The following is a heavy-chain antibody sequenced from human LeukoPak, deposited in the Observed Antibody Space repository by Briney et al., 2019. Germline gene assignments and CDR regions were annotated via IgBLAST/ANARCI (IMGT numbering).Heavy chain of an antibody. CDR3: ATYGDSDY. CDR1: GFTFTIFG. Sequence: GGSLRLSCAASGFTFTIFGMNWVRQAPGKGLEWVSSISSSSSYIYYADSVKGRFTISRDNAKNSLYLQMNSLGAEDTAVYYCATYGDSDYWGQGTLVTVSS. D-gene: IGHD4-17*01. CDR2: ISSSSSYI. J-gene: IGHJ4*02. V-gene: IGHV3-21*01.